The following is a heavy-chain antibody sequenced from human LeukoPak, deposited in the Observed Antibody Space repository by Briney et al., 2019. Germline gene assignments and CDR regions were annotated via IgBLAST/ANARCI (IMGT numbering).Heavy chain of an antibody. CDR1: GGSFSGYY. V-gene: IGHV4-34*01. CDR3: AREGPRFDY. J-gene: IGHJ4*02. Sequence: SETLSLTCAVYGGSFSGYYWSWIRQPPGKGLEWIGEINHSGSTNYNPSLKSRVTISVDTSKNQFSLKLSSVTAADTAVYYCAREGPRFDYWGQGALVTVSS. CDR2: INHSGST.